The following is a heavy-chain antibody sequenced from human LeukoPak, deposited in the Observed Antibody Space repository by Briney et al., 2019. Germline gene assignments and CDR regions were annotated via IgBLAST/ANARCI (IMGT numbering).Heavy chain of an antibody. CDR3: ARFKRAGGWSYFDY. V-gene: IGHV4-61*05. D-gene: IGHD6-19*01. CDR1: GGSISTSNYF. Sequence: SETLSLTCTASGGSISTSNYFWGWIRQPPGKGLEWIGHIYNSGSTNYSPSLKSRVTISVDTSKNQFSLKLTSVTAADTAVYYCARFKRAGGWSYFDYWGQGTLVTVSS. J-gene: IGHJ4*02. CDR2: IYNSGST.